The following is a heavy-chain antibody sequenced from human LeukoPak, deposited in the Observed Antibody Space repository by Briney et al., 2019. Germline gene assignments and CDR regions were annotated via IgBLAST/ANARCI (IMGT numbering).Heavy chain of an antibody. CDR3: ARALGRGRYFDY. CDR1: GFTFSSYW. Sequence: PGGSLRLSCAASGFTFSSYWMHWVRQAPGRGLVWVSRINSDGSSTSYADSVKGRFTISRDNAKNTLYLQMNSLRAEDTAVYYCARALGRGRYFDYWGQGTLVTVSS. D-gene: IGHD1-1*01. CDR2: INSDGSST. J-gene: IGHJ4*02. V-gene: IGHV3-74*01.